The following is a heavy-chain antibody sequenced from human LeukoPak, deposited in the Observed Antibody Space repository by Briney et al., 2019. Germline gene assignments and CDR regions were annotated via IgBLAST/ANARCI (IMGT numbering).Heavy chain of an antibody. CDR3: ATYRQVLLPFES. V-gene: IGHV3-23*01. CDR1: GFTFTRYA. J-gene: IGHJ4*02. D-gene: IGHD2-8*02. CDR2: ISASGGET. Sequence: GGSLRLSCVSSGSGFTFTRYAMSWVRQAPGKGLQWVATISASGGETNYADSVKGRFTISRDNSKSTLSLQMNSLRAEDTAIYYCATYRQVLLPFESWGQGTLVTVSS.